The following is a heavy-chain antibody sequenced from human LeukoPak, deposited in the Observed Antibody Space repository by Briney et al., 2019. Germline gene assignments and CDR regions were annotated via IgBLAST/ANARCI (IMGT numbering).Heavy chain of an antibody. CDR2: IIPILGIA. J-gene: IGHJ4*02. D-gene: IGHD2-15*01. CDR3: ARSRDCSGGSCYRGNFDY. CDR1: GGTFSSYA. V-gene: IGHV1-69*04. Sequence: GASVNVSCKASGGTFSSYAISWVRQAPGQGLEWMGRIIPILGIANYAQKFQGRVTITADKSTSTAYMELSSLRSEDTAVYYCARSRDCSGGSCYRGNFDYWGQGTLVTVSP.